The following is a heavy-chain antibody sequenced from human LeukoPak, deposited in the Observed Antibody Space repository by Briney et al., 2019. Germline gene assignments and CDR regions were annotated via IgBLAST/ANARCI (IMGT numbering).Heavy chain of an antibody. CDR1: GGSIGSSNYY. V-gene: IGHV4-39*07. Sequence: PSETLSLTCTVSGGSIGSSNYYWGWIPQPPGKGLEWVGSIYYSGTTYYNPSLKSRVTISVDTSKNQFSLKLSTVTAADTAVYYCARGGVGDIVVVPAAIDYWGQGTLVTVSS. D-gene: IGHD2-2*01. CDR3: ARGGVGDIVVVPAAIDY. CDR2: IYYSGTT. J-gene: IGHJ4*02.